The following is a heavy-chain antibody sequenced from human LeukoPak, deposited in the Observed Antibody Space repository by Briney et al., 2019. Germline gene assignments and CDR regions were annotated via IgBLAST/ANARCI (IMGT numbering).Heavy chain of an antibody. D-gene: IGHD3-10*01. CDR1: GGSFSGYY. V-gene: IGHV4-34*01. J-gene: IGHJ4*02. CDR3: ARAGSRGGIFDY. Sequence: PSETLSLTCAVYGGSFSGYYWSWIRQPPGKGLEWIGEINHSGGTNYNPSLKGRVTISVDTSKSQFSLKLSSVTAADTAVYYCARAGSRGGIFDYWGQGTLVTVSS. CDR2: INHSGGT.